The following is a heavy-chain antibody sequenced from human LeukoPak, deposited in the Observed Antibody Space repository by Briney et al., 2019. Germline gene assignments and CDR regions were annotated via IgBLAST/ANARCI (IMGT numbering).Heavy chain of an antibody. V-gene: IGHV1-3*01. J-gene: IGHJ4*02. Sequence: GASVKVSCKASGYTFTTYAMHWVRQAPGQRLERMGWINAGNGNTKYSQKFQARVTITRDTSASTAYMEVSSLRSEATAVYYCARDPIGSRWPYYFDYWGQGTLVTVSS. CDR1: GYTFTTYA. CDR3: ARDPIGSRWPYYFDY. D-gene: IGHD6-13*01. CDR2: INAGNGNT.